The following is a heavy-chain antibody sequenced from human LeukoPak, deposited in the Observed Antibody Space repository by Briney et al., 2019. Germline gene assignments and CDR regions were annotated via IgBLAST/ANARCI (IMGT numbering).Heavy chain of an antibody. Sequence: ASVKVSCKASGYTFTSYGISWVRQAPGQGLEWMGWISAYNGNTNYAQKFQGRVTMTRDTSTSTVYMELSSLRSEDTAVYYCAREEVMVRGVGTWYYYGMDVWGQGTTVTVSS. V-gene: IGHV1-18*01. CDR1: GYTFTSYG. J-gene: IGHJ6*02. D-gene: IGHD3-10*01. CDR3: AREEVMVRGVGTWYYYGMDV. CDR2: ISAYNGNT.